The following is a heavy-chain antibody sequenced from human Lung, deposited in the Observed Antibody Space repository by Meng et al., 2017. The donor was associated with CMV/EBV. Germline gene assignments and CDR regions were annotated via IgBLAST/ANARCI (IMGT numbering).Heavy chain of an antibody. J-gene: IGHJ4*02. CDR3: AKEPTYQRYSGSYLDY. CDR1: GFTFSSYA. V-gene: IGHV3-23*01. D-gene: IGHD1-26*01. Sequence: ESLKISXAASGFTFSSYAMTWVRQAPGKGLEWVSVISGGGGTTDFADSVKGRFTISRDNSKNTLYLQMYSLRAEDTAVYYCAKEPTYQRYSGSYLDYWGQGTLVTVSS. CDR2: ISGGGGTT.